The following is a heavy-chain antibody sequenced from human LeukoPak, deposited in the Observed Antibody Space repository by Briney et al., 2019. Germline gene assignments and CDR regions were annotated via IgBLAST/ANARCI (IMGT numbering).Heavy chain of an antibody. CDR1: GFTFSSYA. J-gene: IGHJ6*03. Sequence: GGSLRLSCAASGFTFSSYAMSWVRQAPGKGLEWVSAISGSGGSTYFADSVKGRFTISRDNSKNTLYLQMNSLRAGDTAVYYCAKPGPYDFWSGYFSRPVFLDYYYYMDVWGKGTTVTVSS. V-gene: IGHV3-23*01. CDR2: ISGSGGST. D-gene: IGHD3-3*01. CDR3: AKPGPYDFWSGYFSRPVFLDYYYYMDV.